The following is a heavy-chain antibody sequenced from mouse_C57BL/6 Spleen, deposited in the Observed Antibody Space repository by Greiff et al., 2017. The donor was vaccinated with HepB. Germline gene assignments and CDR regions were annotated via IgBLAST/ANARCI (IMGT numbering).Heavy chain of an antibody. J-gene: IGHJ4*01. CDR1: GYTFTSYG. V-gene: IGHV1-81*01. CDR3: GELVHYGSSPYAMDY. CDR2: IYPRSGNT. Sequence: QVQLQQSGAELARPGASVKLSCKASGYTFTSYGISWVKQRTGQGLEWIGEIYPRSGNTYYNEKFKGKATLTADKSSSTAYMELRSLTSEDSAVYFCGELVHYGSSPYAMDYWGQGTSVTVSS. D-gene: IGHD1-1*01.